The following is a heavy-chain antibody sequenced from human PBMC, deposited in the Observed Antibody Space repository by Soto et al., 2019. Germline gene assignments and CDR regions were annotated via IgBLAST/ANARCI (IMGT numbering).Heavy chain of an antibody. J-gene: IGHJ6*02. CDR1: GFTFSSYS. D-gene: IGHD3-3*01. CDR3: ARDGDYDFWSGYYTNYYYYGMDV. V-gene: IGHV3-48*02. Sequence: EVQLVESGGGLVQPGGSLRLSCAASGFTFSSYSMNWVRQAPGKGLEWVSYISSSSSTIYYADSVKGQFTISRDNAKNSLYLQMNSLRDEDTAVYYCARDGDYDFWSGYYTNYYYYGMDVWGQGTTVTVSS. CDR2: ISSSSSTI.